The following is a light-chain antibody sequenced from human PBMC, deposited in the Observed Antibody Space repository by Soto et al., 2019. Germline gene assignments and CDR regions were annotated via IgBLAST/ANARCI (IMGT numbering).Light chain of an antibody. CDR3: QQSYSTLFT. CDR2: AAS. Sequence: DIQMTQSPSSLSASVGDRVTITCRASQTIIRYLNWDQQKPGRAPNLLIYAASSLQSGVASRFSGSGSGTEFTLTISSLQPEDFATYYCQQSYSTLFTFGPATKVEIK. CDR1: QTIIRY. V-gene: IGKV1-39*01. J-gene: IGKJ3*01.